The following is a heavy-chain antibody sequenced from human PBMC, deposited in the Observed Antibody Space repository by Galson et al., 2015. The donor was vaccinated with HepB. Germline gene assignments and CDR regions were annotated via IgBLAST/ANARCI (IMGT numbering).Heavy chain of an antibody. Sequence: SCKASGYTSTSYYMHWVRQAPGQGLEWMGIINPSGGSTSYAQKFQGRVTMARDTSTSTVYMELSSLRSEDTAVYYCARDLSGGYCSSTSCPAMDVWGKGTTVTVSS. J-gene: IGHJ6*03. CDR3: ARDLSGGYCSSTSCPAMDV. CDR1: GYTSTSYY. D-gene: IGHD2-2*01. V-gene: IGHV1-46*01. CDR2: INPSGGST.